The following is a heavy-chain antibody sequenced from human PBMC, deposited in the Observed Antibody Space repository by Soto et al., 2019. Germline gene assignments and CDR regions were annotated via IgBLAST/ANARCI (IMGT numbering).Heavy chain of an antibody. J-gene: IGHJ4*02. Sequence: QVHLVQSGAEVKKPGASVKVSCKGSGYAFTTYGITWVRQAPGQGLEWMGWISAHNGNTNYAQKLQGRVTVTRDTSTNTAYMELRCLRSDDTAVYYCARGRYGDYWGQGALVTVSS. D-gene: IGHD1-1*01. V-gene: IGHV1-18*01. CDR3: ARGRYGDY. CDR2: ISAHNGNT. CDR1: GYAFTTYG.